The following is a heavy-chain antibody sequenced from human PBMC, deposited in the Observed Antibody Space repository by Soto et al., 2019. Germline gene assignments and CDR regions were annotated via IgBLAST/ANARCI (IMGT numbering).Heavy chain of an antibody. CDR3: ARALDLSVTGAPF. J-gene: IGHJ4*02. D-gene: IGHD1-7*01. CDR1: GSTFNTYV. Sequence: EVHLLESGGGSVQPGGSRRLSGAASGSTFNTYVMNWVGKPPGKGLEWVSRISGSGGDTYYADSVKGRFTISRDNSKNTLYLEMNSLRAEDTAVYYCARALDLSVTGAPFWGQGTLVTVSS. CDR2: ISGSGGDT. V-gene: IGHV3-23*01.